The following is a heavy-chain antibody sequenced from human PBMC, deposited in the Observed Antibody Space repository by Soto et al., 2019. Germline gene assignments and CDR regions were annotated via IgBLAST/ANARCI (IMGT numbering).Heavy chain of an antibody. J-gene: IGHJ5*02. CDR1: GFTFSSYS. V-gene: IGHV3-21*01. D-gene: IGHD6-6*01. CDR3: ARDKGGSSRGNWFDP. Sequence: NPGGSLRLSCAASGFTFSSYSMSWVRQAPGKGLEWVSSISSSSSYIYYADSVKGRFTISRDNAKNSLYLQMNSLRAEDTAVYYCARDKGGSSRGNWFDPWGQGTLVTVSS. CDR2: ISSSSSYI.